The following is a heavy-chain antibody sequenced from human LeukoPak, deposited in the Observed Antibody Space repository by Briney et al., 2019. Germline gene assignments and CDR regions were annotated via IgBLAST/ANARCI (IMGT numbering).Heavy chain of an antibody. CDR1: GFTFSSYG. D-gene: IGHD1-1*01. J-gene: IGHJ5*02. CDR3: ARDGTLTAGPFDP. Sequence: GGSLRLSCAASGFTFSSYGMHWVRQAPGKGLEWVAIIWYDGSNKYYADSVKGRFTISRDNSKNTLYLQMNSLRVEDTAVYYCARDGTLTAGPFDPWGRGTLVTVSS. V-gene: IGHV3-33*01. CDR2: IWYDGSNK.